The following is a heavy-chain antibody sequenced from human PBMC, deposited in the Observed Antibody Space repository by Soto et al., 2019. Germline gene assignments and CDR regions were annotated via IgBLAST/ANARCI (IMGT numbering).Heavy chain of an antibody. D-gene: IGHD3-22*01. CDR1: GGSISSSRYY. Sequence: SETLSLTCTVSGGSISSSRYYWGWIRQPPGKGLEWIGSIYYSGSTYYNPSLKSRVTISVDTSKNQFSLKLSSVTAADTAVYYCARLRYYYDSSGPYHFDYWGQGTLVTVSS. J-gene: IGHJ4*02. CDR2: IYYSGST. CDR3: ARLRYYYDSSGPYHFDY. V-gene: IGHV4-39*01.